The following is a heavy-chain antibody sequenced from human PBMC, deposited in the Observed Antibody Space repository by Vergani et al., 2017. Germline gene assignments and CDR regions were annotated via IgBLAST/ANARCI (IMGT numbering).Heavy chain of an antibody. J-gene: IGHJ4*02. CDR2: IKFDGSKQ. V-gene: IGHV3-30*02. CDR1: GFTLSNYD. Sequence: QVQLVESGGGVVQRGGSLRLSCATSGFTLSNYDMQWIRQGPGKGLEFVAFIKFDGSKQYYADSVKGRFTLSRDFSKNTLYLQMNSLRTDDTATYYCAKHFSGWGIDYWGQGTQVIVSS. D-gene: IGHD6-19*01. CDR3: AKHFSGWGIDY.